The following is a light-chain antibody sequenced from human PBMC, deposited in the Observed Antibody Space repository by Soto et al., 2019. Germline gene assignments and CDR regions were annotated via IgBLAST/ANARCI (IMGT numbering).Light chain of an antibody. CDR3: QQYGSSPGT. CDR1: QSVSSSY. V-gene: IGKV3-20*01. J-gene: IGKJ1*01. CDR2: GAS. Sequence: ETVLTQSPGTLSLSPGERATLSCRASQSVSSSYLAWYQQKPGQAPRLLIYGASSRATGIPDRFSGSGSGTHFTLTISRLEPEDFAVYYCQQYGSSPGTFGQWTKVEI.